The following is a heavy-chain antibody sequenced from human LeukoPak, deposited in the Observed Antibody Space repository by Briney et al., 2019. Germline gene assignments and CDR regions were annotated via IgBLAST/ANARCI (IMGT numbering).Heavy chain of an antibody. CDR2: ISSSSSYI. CDR3: ATARVVGSSWYLED. J-gene: IGHJ4*02. CDR1: GFTFSSYS. Sequence: GGSLRLSCAASGFTFSSYSMTWVRQAPGKGLEWVSSISSSSSYIYYADSVKGRFTISRDNSKNTLYLHMNSLRADDTAVYYCATARVVGSSWYLEDWGQGTLVTVSS. V-gene: IGHV3-21*01. D-gene: IGHD6-13*01.